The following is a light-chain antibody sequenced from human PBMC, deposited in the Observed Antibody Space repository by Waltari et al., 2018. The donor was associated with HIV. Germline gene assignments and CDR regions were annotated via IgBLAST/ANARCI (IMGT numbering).Light chain of an antibody. Sequence: QSALTQPASVSGSPGQSITISCTGTSSDVGIYNLVSWYQQYPGKAPKLMIYEVSKRPSGVSNRFAGSKSGNTASLTISGLQTEDEADYCCCSYAGSFVVFGGGTKLTVL. CDR3: CSYAGSFVV. V-gene: IGLV2-23*02. CDR1: SSDVGIYNL. J-gene: IGLJ2*01. CDR2: EVS.